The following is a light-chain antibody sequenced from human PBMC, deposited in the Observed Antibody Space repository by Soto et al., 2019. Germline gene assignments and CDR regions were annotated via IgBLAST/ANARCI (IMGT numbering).Light chain of an antibody. J-gene: IGKJ3*01. Sequence: DIQMTQSPSSLSASVGDRVTITCQASQDISNYLNWYQQKPGKAPKLLIYDASNLEPGVPSRFSGSVSGTDFTFTISSLQPEDIATYYCQQYDNLPSFTFGPGTKVDIK. CDR3: QQYDNLPSFT. CDR1: QDISNY. V-gene: IGKV1-33*01. CDR2: DAS.